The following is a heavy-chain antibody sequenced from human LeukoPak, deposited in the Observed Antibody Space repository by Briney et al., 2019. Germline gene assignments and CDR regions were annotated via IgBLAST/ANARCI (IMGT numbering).Heavy chain of an antibody. D-gene: IGHD6-13*01. Sequence: AGGSLRLSCAASGFTFSDYYMSWIRQAPGKGLEWVSDISSTSIYTNYADSVKGRFTISRDNAKNSLYLQMNSLRAEDTAVYYCAREDGYSSSWYSDYWGQGTLVTVSS. CDR2: ISSTSIYT. J-gene: IGHJ4*02. V-gene: IGHV3-11*05. CDR1: GFTFSDYY. CDR3: AREDGYSSSWYSDY.